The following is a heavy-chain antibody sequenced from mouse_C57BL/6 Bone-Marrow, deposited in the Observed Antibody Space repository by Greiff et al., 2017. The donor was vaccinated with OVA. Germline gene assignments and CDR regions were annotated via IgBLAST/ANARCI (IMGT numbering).Heavy chain of an antibody. Sequence: VQLQQSGPELVKPGASVKISCKASGYTFTDYYMNWVKQSHGKSLEWIGDINPNNGGTSYNQKFKGKATLTVDKSSSTAYMELRSLTSEDSAVYYCARYDYFPAWFAYWGQGTLVTVSA. CDR2: INPNNGGT. CDR1: GYTFTDYY. D-gene: IGHD2-4*01. J-gene: IGHJ3*01. CDR3: ARYDYFPAWFAY. V-gene: IGHV1-26*01.